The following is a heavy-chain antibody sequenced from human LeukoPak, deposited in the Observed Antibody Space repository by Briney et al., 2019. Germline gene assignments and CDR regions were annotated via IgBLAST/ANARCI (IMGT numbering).Heavy chain of an antibody. CDR2: IYSGGST. Sequence: PGGSLRLSCAASGFTVSSNYMSCVRPAPGEGVEWVSVIYSGGSTYYADSVKGRFTISRDNSKNTLYLQMNSLRAEDTAVYYCASITSYGGRGGYWGQGTLVTVSS. CDR1: GFTVSSNY. CDR3: ASITSYGGRGGY. J-gene: IGHJ4*02. V-gene: IGHV3-66*01. D-gene: IGHD1-14*01.